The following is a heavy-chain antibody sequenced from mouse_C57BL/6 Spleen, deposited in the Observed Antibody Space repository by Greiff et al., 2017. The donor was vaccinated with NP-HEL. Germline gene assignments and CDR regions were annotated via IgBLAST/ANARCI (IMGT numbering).Heavy chain of an antibody. CDR2: IYPGSGST. CDR3: ARRVGRPWWYFDV. J-gene: IGHJ1*03. V-gene: IGHV1-55*01. CDR1: GYSFTSYW. Sequence: QVQLQQPGAELVKPGASVKMSCKASGYSFTSYWITWVKQRPGQGLEWIGDIYPGSGSTNYNEKFKSKATLTVDTSSSTAYMQLSSLTSEDSAVYYCARRVGRPWWYFDVWGTGTTVTVSS. D-gene: IGHD1-1*02.